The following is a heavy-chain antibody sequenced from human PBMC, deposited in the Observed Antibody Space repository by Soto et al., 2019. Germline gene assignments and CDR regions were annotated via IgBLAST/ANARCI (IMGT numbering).Heavy chain of an antibody. CDR1: GFTVSSYY. CDR3: ARSYYYGSGTLDYFYSGMDV. V-gene: IGHV3-66*01. CDR2: VYSAGST. D-gene: IGHD3-10*01. Sequence: VQLVESGGDLVQPGGSLRLSCAASGFTVSSYYMSWVRQAPGKGLEWVSVVYSAGSTYYADSVKGRFTISRDNSKNTLYLQMNSLRAEDTAVYYCARSYYYGSGTLDYFYSGMDVWGQGTTVTVSS. J-gene: IGHJ6*02.